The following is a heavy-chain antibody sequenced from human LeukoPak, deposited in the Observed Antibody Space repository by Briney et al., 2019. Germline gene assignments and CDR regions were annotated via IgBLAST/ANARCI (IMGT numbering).Heavy chain of an antibody. V-gene: IGHV1-46*01. CDR2: MNPSGGST. D-gene: IGHD3-22*01. CDR1: GYTFTSYY. Sequence: ASVKVSCKASGYTFTSYYMHWVRQAPGQGLEWMGIMNPSGGSTSYAQKFQGRVTMTRDTSTSTAYMELRSLRSDDTAVYYCARVESHYDSSGYNFYYYYYVDVWGKGTTVTISS. J-gene: IGHJ6*03. CDR3: ARVESHYDSSGYNFYYYYYVDV.